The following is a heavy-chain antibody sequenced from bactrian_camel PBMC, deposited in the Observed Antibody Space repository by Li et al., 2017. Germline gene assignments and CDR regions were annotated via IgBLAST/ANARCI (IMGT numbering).Heavy chain of an antibody. CDR1: GLSNEHSD. CDR3: AAPRRYNSDVIEFAN. D-gene: IGHD2*01. V-gene: IGHV3S60*01. CDR2: VAVNGITK. Sequence: HVQLVESGGGSAQPGGSLILSCTASGLSNEHSDMGWYRQAPGSDCDLVATVAVNGITKYYGTSVEGRFSISRPSVENTVYLQMDNLKPEDTAVYYCAAPRRYNSDVIEFANWGQGTQVTVS. J-gene: IGHJ4*01.